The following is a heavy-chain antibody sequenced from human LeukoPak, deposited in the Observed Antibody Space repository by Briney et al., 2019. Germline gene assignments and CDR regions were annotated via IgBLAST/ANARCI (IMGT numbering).Heavy chain of an antibody. J-gene: IGHJ3*02. CDR1: GYTFTSYG. CDR3: AREVGIVGATPAFDI. D-gene: IGHD1-26*01. CDR2: ISAYNGNT. Sequence: ASVKVSCKASGYTFTSYGISWVRQAPGQGLEWMGWISAYNGNTNYAQKLQGRVTMTTDTSTSTAYMELRSLRSDGTAVYYCAREVGIVGATPAFDIWGQGTMVTVSS. V-gene: IGHV1-18*01.